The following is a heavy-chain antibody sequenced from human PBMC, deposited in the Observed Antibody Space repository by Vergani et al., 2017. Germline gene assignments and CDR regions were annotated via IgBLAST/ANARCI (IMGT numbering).Heavy chain of an antibody. D-gene: IGHD5-18*01. V-gene: IGHV3-21*01. CDR3: SRDLSSYGYAFDY. CDR1: GFTFSSYS. J-gene: IGHJ4*02. CDR2: ISSSSSYI. Sequence: EVQLLESGGGLVQPGGSLRLSCAASGFTFSSYSMNWVRQAPGKGLEWVSSISSSSSYIYYADSVKCRFTISRDNAKNSLDLQMNRLRAEDTAVYYCSRDLSSYGYAFDYWGQGTLVTVSS.